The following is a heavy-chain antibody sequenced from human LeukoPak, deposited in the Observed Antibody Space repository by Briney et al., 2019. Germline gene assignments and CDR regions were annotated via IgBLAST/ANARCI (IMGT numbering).Heavy chain of an antibody. V-gene: IGHV6-1*01. D-gene: IGHD6-13*01. CDR3: ARGPGQLVP. CDR1: GDSVSSSSAA. CDR2: TYYRSKWYN. J-gene: IGHJ5*02. Sequence: SQTLSLTYDISGDSVSSSSAAWNWIRQSPSRGLEWLGRTYYRSKWYNDYAVSVKSRITINRDTSKNQFSLQLNSVTPDDTAVNYCARGPGQLVPWGQGTLVTVSS.